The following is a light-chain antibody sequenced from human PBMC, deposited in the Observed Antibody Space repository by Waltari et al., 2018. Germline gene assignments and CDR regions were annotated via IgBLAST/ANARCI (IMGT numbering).Light chain of an antibody. V-gene: IGKV3-20*01. CDR1: QSVSRT. CDR2: GAS. J-gene: IGKJ1*01. CDR3: HHYVRLPAT. Sequence: EIVLTQSPGTLSLSPGERATLSCRASQSVSRTLAWYQQKPGQAPKLLIYGASLRATGILARFTGSGSGTDLSLTISRLEPEDFAIYCCHHYVRLPATFGQGTKVEIK.